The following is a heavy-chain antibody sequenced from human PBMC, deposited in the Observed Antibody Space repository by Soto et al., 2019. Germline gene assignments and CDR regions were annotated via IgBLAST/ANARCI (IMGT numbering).Heavy chain of an antibody. V-gene: IGHV3-74*01. CDR2: INSDGSST. D-gene: IGHD2-15*01. J-gene: IGHJ6*02. CDR1: GFTFSSYW. Sequence: EVQLVESGGGLVQPGGSLRLSCAASGFTFSSYWMHWVRQAPGKGLVWVSRINSDGSSTSYADSVKGRFTISRDNAKNTLDLQMNSLRAEDTAVYYCARDHDCSGGSCYSSYYYGMDVWGQGTTVTVSS. CDR3: ARDHDCSGGSCYSSYYYGMDV.